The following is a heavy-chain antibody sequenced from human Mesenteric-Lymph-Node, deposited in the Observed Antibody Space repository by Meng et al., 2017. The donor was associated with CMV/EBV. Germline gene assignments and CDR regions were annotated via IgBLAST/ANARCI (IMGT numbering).Heavy chain of an antibody. D-gene: IGHD3-10*01. V-gene: IGHV1-2*02. Sequence: ASVKVSCRASGYTFTDYYLHWVRQAPGQGLEWMGWINPNSGGTKYPQKLQGRVTMTRDTSISTAYMELSRLRSDDTAVYYCARGQIGGSGSYYNVRDYYYYGMDVWGQGTTVTVSS. J-gene: IGHJ6*02. CDR2: INPNSGGT. CDR1: GYTFTDYY. CDR3: ARGQIGGSGSYYNVRDYYYYGMDV.